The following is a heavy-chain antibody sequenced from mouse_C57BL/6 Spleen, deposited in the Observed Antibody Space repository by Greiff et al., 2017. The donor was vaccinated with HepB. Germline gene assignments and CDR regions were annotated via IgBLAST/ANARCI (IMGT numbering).Heavy chain of an antibody. CDR1: GYTFTSYW. CDR2: IHPNSGST. D-gene: IGHD2-4*01. J-gene: IGHJ2*01. Sequence: QVQLQQPGAELVKPGASVKLSCKASGYTFTSYWMHWVKQRPGQGLEWIGMIHPNSGSTNYNEKFKSKATLTVDKSSSTADMQLSSLTSEDSAVYYCGGGLRGEFDYWGQGTTLTVSS. V-gene: IGHV1-64*01. CDR3: GGGLRGEFDY.